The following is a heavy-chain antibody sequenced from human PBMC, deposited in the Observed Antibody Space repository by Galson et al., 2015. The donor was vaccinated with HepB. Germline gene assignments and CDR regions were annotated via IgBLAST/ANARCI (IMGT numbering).Heavy chain of an antibody. CDR3: ARFLAQWLARRSSYWFAP. D-gene: IGHD6-19*01. J-gene: IGHJ5*02. CDR1: GFTFSSYW. V-gene: IGHV3-7*01. Sequence: SLRLSCAASGFTFSSYWMSWVRQAPGKGLEWVANIKQDGSEKYYVDSVKGRFTISRDNAKNSLYLQMNSLRAEETAVYYCARFLAQWLARRSSYWFAPWGQGTLVPVSS. CDR2: IKQDGSEK.